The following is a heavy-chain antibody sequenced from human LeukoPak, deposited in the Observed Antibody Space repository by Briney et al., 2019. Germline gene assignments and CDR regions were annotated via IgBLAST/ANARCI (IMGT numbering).Heavy chain of an antibody. CDR1: GYAFTTCA. J-gene: IGHJ4*02. CDR2: INADNGNT. Sequence: ASVKVSCKASGYAFTTCAMHWVRQAPGQSLEWMGWINADNGNTQYSQKFQGRVTITRDTSASTAYMELSSLGSDDTAVYYCARNVIGKADFDYWGQGTLVTVSS. CDR3: ARNVIGKADFDY. V-gene: IGHV1-3*01. D-gene: IGHD2-21*01.